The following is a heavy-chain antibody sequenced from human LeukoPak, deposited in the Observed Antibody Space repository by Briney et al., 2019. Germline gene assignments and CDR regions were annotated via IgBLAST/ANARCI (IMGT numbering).Heavy chain of an antibody. V-gene: IGHV4-34*01. Sequence: SETLSLTCAVYGGSFSGYYWSWIRQPPGKGLEWIGEINHSGSTNYNPSLKSRVTIPVDTSKNQFSLKLSSVTAADTAVYYCASKQVTYYDFWSGTSSVGAFDIWGQGTMVTVSS. CDR2: INHSGST. D-gene: IGHD3-3*01. J-gene: IGHJ3*02. CDR1: GGSFSGYY. CDR3: ASKQVTYYDFWSGTSSVGAFDI.